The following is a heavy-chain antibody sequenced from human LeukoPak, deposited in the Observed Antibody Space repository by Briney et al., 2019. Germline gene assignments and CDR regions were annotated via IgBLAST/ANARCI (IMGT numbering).Heavy chain of an antibody. CDR3: ARVSNWNLDY. CDR1: GFAFSSYA. Sequence: PGRSLRLSCAASGFAFSSYAMHWVRQAPGKGVEWVAIISYDGITEDYSDSVKGRFSISRDNFKNTLFLQMNGLRAEDTAVYYCARVSNWNLDYWGQGTLVTVSS. J-gene: IGHJ4*02. V-gene: IGHV3-30*04. D-gene: IGHD1-1*01. CDR2: ISYDGITE.